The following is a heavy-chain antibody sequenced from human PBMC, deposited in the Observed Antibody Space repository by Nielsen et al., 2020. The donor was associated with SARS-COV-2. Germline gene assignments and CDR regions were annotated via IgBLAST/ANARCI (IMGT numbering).Heavy chain of an antibody. Sequence: GESLKISCTGSGYSFNSYWIGWVRQMPGKGLEWMGVIYPGDSHTRYSPSFQGQVTITADKSIATAYLQWSSLKASDTAMYYCARATYCSSLNCYVGFDPWGQGTLVTVSS. CDR2: IYPGDSHT. CDR1: GYSFNSYW. V-gene: IGHV5-51*01. CDR3: ARATYCSSLNCYVGFDP. D-gene: IGHD2-2*01. J-gene: IGHJ5*02.